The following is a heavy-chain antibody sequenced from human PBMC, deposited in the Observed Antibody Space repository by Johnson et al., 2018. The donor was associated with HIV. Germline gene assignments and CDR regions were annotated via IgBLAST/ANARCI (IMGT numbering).Heavy chain of an antibody. V-gene: IGHV3-7*01. CDR1: GFTFNSYW. D-gene: IGHD5-24*01. Sequence: VQLVESWGRLVQPGGSLGLSCAVSGFTFNSYWMTWVRQAPGKGLEWVANIKQDGSEKHYVDSVKGRFTISRDNAKNSLYLQMNSLRAEDTALYYCARACRDGYTCDAFDIWGQGTMVTVSS. CDR2: IKQDGSEK. CDR3: ARACRDGYTCDAFDI. J-gene: IGHJ3*02.